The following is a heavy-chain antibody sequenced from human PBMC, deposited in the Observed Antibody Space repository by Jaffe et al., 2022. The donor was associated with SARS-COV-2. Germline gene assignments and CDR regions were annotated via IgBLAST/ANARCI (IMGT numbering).Heavy chain of an antibody. Sequence: QVHLQESGPGLVKPSETLSLTCTASAGSVSSGSYHWSWIRQPPGKGLEWIGHVYYTGSTNYNPSLKSRVTISLDTSKNQFSLKLSSVTTADTAVYYCARDLGQYYYMDVWGKGTTVTVS. CDR2: VYYTGST. CDR3: ARDLGQYYYMDV. CDR1: AGSVSSGSYH. J-gene: IGHJ6*03. V-gene: IGHV4-61*01. D-gene: IGHD3-10*01.